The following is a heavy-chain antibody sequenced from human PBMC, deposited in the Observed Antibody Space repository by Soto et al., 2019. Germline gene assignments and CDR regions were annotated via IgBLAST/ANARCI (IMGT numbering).Heavy chain of an antibody. Sequence: ASVKVSCKASGYTFVNYEINWVRQATGQGLEWLGWMNAHNGDTYYAQNFQGRVTITRDTSTSTAYMELSSLRSEDTAVYYCARDRPHYYYYYYMDVWGKGTTVTVSS. V-gene: IGHV1-8*01. CDR2: MNAHNGDT. CDR1: GYTFVNYE. J-gene: IGHJ6*03. CDR3: ARDRPHYYYYYYMDV.